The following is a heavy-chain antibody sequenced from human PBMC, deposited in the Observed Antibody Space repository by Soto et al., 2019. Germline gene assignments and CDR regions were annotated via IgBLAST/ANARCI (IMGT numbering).Heavy chain of an antibody. V-gene: IGHV4-59*01. CDR1: GGSISSYY. D-gene: IGHD6-13*01. Sequence: PSETLSLTCTVSGGSISSYYWSWIRQPPGKGLEWIGYIYYSGSTNYNPSLKSRVTISVDTSKNQFSLKLSSVTAADTAVYYCASLSSSWYIANYWGQGTLVTVSS. CDR3: ASLSSSWYIANY. CDR2: IYYSGST. J-gene: IGHJ4*02.